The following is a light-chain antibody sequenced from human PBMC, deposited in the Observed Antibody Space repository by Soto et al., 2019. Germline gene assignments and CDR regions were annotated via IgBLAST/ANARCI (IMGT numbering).Light chain of an antibody. CDR2: GTS. CDR1: QSVSSNY. Sequence: EIVLTQSPGTLSLSPGERATLSCRASQSVSSNYLAWYQQKPGQAPMLLIYGTSNRATGIPDRFSGSGSGTDVTLTISRLEPEDFAVYYCQQYGSSLTWTFGQGTKVEIK. J-gene: IGKJ1*01. V-gene: IGKV3-20*01. CDR3: QQYGSSLTWT.